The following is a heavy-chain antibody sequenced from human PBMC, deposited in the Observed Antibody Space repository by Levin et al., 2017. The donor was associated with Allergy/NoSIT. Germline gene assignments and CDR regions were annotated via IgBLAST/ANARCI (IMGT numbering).Heavy chain of an antibody. CDR2: ISSSGSTI. J-gene: IGHJ3*02. V-gene: IGHV3-11*01. D-gene: IGHD3-16*01. CDR1: GFTFSDYY. CDR3: ARDGAGGDLRPDAFDI. Sequence: LSLTCAASGFTFSDYYMSWIRQAPGKGLEWVSYISSSGSTIYYADSVKGRFTISRDNAKNSLYLQMNSLRAEDTAVYYCARDGAGGDLRPDAFDIWGQGTMVTVSS.